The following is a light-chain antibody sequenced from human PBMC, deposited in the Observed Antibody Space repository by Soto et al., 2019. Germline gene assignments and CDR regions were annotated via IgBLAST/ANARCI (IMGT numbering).Light chain of an antibody. CDR2: KAS. V-gene: IGKV1-5*03. CDR3: QQYNSYSCT. Sequence: DIQMTQSPSTLSASVGDRVTITCRASQRISSWLAWYQQKPGKAPKLLIYKASSLESGVPSRFSGSGSGTEFTLTISRLQPDDFATYYCQQYNSYSCTFGQGTKVEIK. J-gene: IGKJ1*01. CDR1: QRISSW.